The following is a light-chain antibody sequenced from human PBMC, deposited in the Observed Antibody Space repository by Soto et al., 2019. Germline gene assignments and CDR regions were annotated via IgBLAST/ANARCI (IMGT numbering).Light chain of an antibody. Sequence: EIVLTQSPGTLSLSPGERATLSCRASQSVSSSFLAWYQQSPGQPPRLLIYGASNRAAGIPDRFSGSGSGTDFTLTISRLEPEDFAVYYCQQHDSSPWTFGQGTKVEIK. J-gene: IGKJ1*01. CDR3: QQHDSSPWT. CDR2: GAS. CDR1: QSVSSSF. V-gene: IGKV3-20*01.